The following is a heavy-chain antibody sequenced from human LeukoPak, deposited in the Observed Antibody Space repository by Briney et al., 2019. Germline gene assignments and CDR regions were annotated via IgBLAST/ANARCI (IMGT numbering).Heavy chain of an antibody. Sequence: SGTLSLTCTVSGGSMTHYFWNWIRQPPGKGLEWIGYTHISGSPDYSRSLKSRVTISLDTSKNQFSLMLSSVTAADTAVYFCARATQRYCSGTTCFPYWFDTWGQGTLATVSS. J-gene: IGHJ5*02. D-gene: IGHD2-2*01. V-gene: IGHV4-59*01. CDR1: GGSMTHYF. CDR2: THISGSP. CDR3: ARATQRYCSGTTCFPYWFDT.